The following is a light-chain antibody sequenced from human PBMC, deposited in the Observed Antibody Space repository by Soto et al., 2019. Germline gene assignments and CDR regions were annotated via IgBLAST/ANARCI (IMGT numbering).Light chain of an antibody. Sequence: IQLTQSPSSLSASVGDRVTITCRASQDVAGYLAWYHQKPGKAPKLLIYLASTLQGGVPSRFSGSGSGTDFTLTISSLQPEDAATYYCQSLNSFPLTFGGGTKVEIK. CDR1: QDVAGY. J-gene: IGKJ4*01. CDR3: QSLNSFPLT. CDR2: LAS. V-gene: IGKV1-9*01.